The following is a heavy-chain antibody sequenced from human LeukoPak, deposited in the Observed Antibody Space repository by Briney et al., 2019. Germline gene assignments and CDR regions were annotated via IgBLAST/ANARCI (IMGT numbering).Heavy chain of an antibody. J-gene: IGHJ6*03. Sequence: ASVKVSCKASGGTFSSYAISWVRQAPGQGLEWMGGIIPVFGTANYAEKFQDRVTITADKSTSTAYMELSSLRSEDTAMYYCAINQAGYCGGGSCYRHEFYYMDVWGKGTSVTVSS. CDR1: GGTFSSYA. D-gene: IGHD2-15*01. V-gene: IGHV1-69*06. CDR3: AINQAGYCGGGSCYRHEFYYMDV. CDR2: IIPVFGTA.